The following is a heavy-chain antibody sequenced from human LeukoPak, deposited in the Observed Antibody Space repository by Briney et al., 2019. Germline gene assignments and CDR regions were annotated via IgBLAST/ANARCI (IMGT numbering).Heavy chain of an antibody. CDR3: AKGARYYDSGSLADY. CDR1: GFTFSIYA. Sequence: GGSLRLSCAASGFTFSIYAMSWVRQAPGEGLEWVSGIIGIVGSTYYADSVKGRSTISRENSKNTLYMQMNSKKAADTAIYYCAKGARYYDSGSLADYWGQGTLVTVSS. V-gene: IGHV3-23*01. J-gene: IGHJ4*02. CDR2: IIGIVGST. D-gene: IGHD3-10*01.